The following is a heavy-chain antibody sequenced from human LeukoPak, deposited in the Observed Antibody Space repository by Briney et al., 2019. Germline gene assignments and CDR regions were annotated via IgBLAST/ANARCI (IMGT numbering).Heavy chain of an antibody. CDR3: AREGLPYSSSTFFDY. CDR1: GYSFTNYY. CDR2: LNPSSGGT. J-gene: IGHJ4*02. Sequence: ASVKVSCKASGYSFTNYYMHWARQAPGQGLEWMGILNPSSGGTSYAQKVQDRVTMTRDTSTSTLYMELSSLRSEDTAVYYCAREGLPYSSSTFFDYWGQETLVTVSS. D-gene: IGHD6-6*01. V-gene: IGHV1-46*01.